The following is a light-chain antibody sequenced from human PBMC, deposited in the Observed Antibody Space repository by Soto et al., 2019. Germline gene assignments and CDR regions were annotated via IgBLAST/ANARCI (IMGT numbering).Light chain of an antibody. Sequence: EIVLTQSPATLSLSPGERATLSCGASQSVSSSHLAWYQQKPGLAPRLLIYDASRRTTGIPDRFSGSGSGTDFTLTISRVEPEDFAVYYCQQYGRSPFTFGPGTKVDIK. CDR3: QQYGRSPFT. J-gene: IGKJ3*01. V-gene: IGKV3D-20*01. CDR2: DAS. CDR1: QSVSSSH.